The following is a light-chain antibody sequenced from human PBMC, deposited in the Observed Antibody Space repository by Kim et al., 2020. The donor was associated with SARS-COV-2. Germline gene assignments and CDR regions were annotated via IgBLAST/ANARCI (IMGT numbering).Light chain of an antibody. CDR1: QSVSSY. Sequence: EIVLTQSPATLSLSPGERATLSCRASQSVSSYLAWYQHKPGQAPRLLIYDASNRATGIPARFSGSGSGTDFTLTISSLEPEDFAVYYCQQRSNWGLTFGGGTKVDIK. CDR2: DAS. CDR3: QQRSNWGLT. J-gene: IGKJ4*01. V-gene: IGKV3-11*01.